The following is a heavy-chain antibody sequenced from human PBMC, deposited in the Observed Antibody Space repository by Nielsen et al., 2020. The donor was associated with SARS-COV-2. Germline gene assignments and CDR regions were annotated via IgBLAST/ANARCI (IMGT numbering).Heavy chain of an antibody. Sequence: GESLKISCAASGFTFSDYYMSWIRQAPGKGLEWVSYISSSSTYTNYADSVKGRFTISRDNAKNSLYLQMNSLRAEDTAVYYCARSKEYYNILTGYYHYYYYGMDVWGQGTTVTVSS. D-gene: IGHD3-9*01. V-gene: IGHV3-11*03. CDR1: GFTFSDYY. CDR3: ARSKEYYNILTGYYHYYYYGMDV. J-gene: IGHJ6*02. CDR2: ISSSSTYT.